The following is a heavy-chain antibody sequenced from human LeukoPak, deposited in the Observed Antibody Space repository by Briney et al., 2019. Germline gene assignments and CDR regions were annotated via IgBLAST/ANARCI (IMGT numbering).Heavy chain of an antibody. CDR3: ARGVPLLPGPNWFDP. CDR2: IYYSGST. J-gene: IGHJ5*02. D-gene: IGHD2-15*01. CDR1: GGSISSSSYY. Sequence: SETLSLTCTVSGGSISSSSYYWGWIRQPPGKGLEWIGSIYYSGSTYYNPSLKSRVTISVDTSKNQFSLKLSSVTAADTAVYYCARGVPLLPGPNWFDPWGQGTLVTVSS. V-gene: IGHV4-39*01.